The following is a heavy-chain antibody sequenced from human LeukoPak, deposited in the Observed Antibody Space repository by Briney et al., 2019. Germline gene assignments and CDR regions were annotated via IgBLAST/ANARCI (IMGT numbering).Heavy chain of an antibody. CDR3: ARSIAGNYPRDY. CDR2: ISAYNGNT. D-gene: IGHD1-14*01. J-gene: IGHJ4*02. V-gene: IGHV1-18*01. Sequence: GASVKVSCKASGYTFTGYGISWVRQAPGQGLEWMGWISAYNGNTNYPQKLQGRVTMTTDTSTSTAYMELRSLRSDDTAAYYCARSIAGNYPRDYWGQGTLVTVSS. CDR1: GYTFTGYG.